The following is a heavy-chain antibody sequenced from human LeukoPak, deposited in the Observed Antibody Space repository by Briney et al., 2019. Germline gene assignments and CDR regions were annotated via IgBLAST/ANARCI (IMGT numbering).Heavy chain of an antibody. CDR3: AKDGYCSGGSCYKGDY. J-gene: IGHJ4*02. Sequence: GGSLRLSCAASGFTFSSYAMSWVRQAPGEGLEWVSGISGSGGSTYYADSVKGRFTNSRYNSKNTLYLQMNSLRAEDTAVYYCAKDGYCSGGSCYKGDYWGQGTLVTVSS. D-gene: IGHD2-15*01. V-gene: IGHV3-23*01. CDR2: ISGSGGST. CDR1: GFTFSSYA.